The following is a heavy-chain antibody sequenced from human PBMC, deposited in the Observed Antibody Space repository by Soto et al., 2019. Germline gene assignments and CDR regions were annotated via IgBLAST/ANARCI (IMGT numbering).Heavy chain of an antibody. CDR3: ARELGDDSSGYYSDRRPDAFDI. CDR2: IIPIFGTA. D-gene: IGHD3-22*01. Sequence: ASVKVSCKASGGTFSSCAISWVRQAPGQGLEWMGGIIPIFGTANYAQKFQGRVTITADESTSTAYMELSSLRSEDTAVYYCARELGDDSSGYYSDRRPDAFDIWGQGPMVNVSS. V-gene: IGHV1-69*13. CDR1: GGTFSSCA. J-gene: IGHJ3*02.